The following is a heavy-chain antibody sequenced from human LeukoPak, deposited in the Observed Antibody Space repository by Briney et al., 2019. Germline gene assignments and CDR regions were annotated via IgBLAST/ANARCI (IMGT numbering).Heavy chain of an antibody. CDR3: ARDFFGWSSLGH. CDR2: ISSTGSTI. CDR1: GFTFSDYY. V-gene: IGHV3-11*04. D-gene: IGHD6-19*01. Sequence: PGGSLRLSCAASGFTFSDYYMSWIRQAPGKGLEWVSYISSTGSTIYYADSVKGRFTISRDNAKDSVYLQMNSLRVEDTAVYYCARDFFGWSSLGHWGQGTLVTVSS. J-gene: IGHJ1*01.